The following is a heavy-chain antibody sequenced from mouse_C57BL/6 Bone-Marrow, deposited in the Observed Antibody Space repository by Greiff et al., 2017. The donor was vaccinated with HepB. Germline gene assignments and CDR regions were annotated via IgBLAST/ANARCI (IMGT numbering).Heavy chain of an antibody. V-gene: IGHV2-2*01. J-gene: IGHJ4*01. CDR3: ARKGPWVFFKYAMDY. D-gene: IGHD3-3*01. Sequence: QVQLQKSGPGLVQPSQSLSITCTVSGFSLTSYGVHWVRQSPGKGLEWLGVIWSGGSTDYNAAFISRLSISKDNSKSQVFFKMNSLQADDTAIYYCARKGPWVFFKYAMDYWGQGTSVTVSS. CDR1: GFSLTSYG. CDR2: IWSGGST.